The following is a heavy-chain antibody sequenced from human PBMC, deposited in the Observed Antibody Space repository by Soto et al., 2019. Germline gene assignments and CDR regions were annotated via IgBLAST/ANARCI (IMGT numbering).Heavy chain of an antibody. D-gene: IGHD2-15*01. Sequence: QVQLQESGPGLVKPSGTLSLTCTVSGGSIGTNNWWSWVRQSPGKGLEWIGEVSRSGSTNDNPSLKSLVSISVDTSKNHFSLEVTSITAADTAVYYCARSRRGVVVVPATTNWFAPWGQGILVTVSS. V-gene: IGHV4-4*02. CDR3: ARSRRGVVVVPATTNWFAP. CDR2: VSRSGST. CDR1: GGSIGTNNW. J-gene: IGHJ5*02.